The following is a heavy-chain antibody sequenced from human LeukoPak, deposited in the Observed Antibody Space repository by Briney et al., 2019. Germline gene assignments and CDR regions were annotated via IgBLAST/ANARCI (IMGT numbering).Heavy chain of an antibody. J-gene: IGHJ6*03. D-gene: IGHD3-3*01. CDR3: VRQSRIFGVTRPGYMDV. CDR2: VFYSGDT. CDR1: GGSINTNTFF. Sequence: PSETLSLTCGVSGGSINTNTFFWGWIRQPPGKGLEWIGNVFYSGDTMYNPSLKGRVTMSIDTSKSQFSLSLSSVTAADTAMYWCVRQSRIFGVTRPGYMDVWGKGIMVSVSS. V-gene: IGHV4-39*01.